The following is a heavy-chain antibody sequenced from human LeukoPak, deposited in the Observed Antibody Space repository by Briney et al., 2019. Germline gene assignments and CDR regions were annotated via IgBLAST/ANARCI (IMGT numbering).Heavy chain of an antibody. CDR1: GYTFTSYA. CDR3: ARGGWAMVRGLSDY. D-gene: IGHD3-10*01. V-gene: IGHV7-4-1*02. Sequence: VASVKVSCKASGYTFTSYAMNWVRQAPGQGLEWMGWINTNTGNPTYAQGFTGRFVFSLDTSVSTAYLQISSLKAEDTAVYYCARGGWAMVRGLSDYWGQGTLVTVPS. J-gene: IGHJ4*02. CDR2: INTNTGNP.